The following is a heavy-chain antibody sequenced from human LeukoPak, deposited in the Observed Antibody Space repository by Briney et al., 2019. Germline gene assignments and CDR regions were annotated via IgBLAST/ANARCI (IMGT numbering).Heavy chain of an antibody. CDR1: GYTFTSYG. Sequence: RASVTVSFKASGYTFTSYGMSWVRQAPGQGLEWMGWISAYNGNTNYAQKLQGRVTMTTDTSTSTAYMEMRSLRSDDTAVYYCARSALPYTRRPLGISWFDPWGQGTLVTVSS. J-gene: IGHJ5*02. CDR3: ARSALPYTRRPLGISWFDP. CDR2: ISAYNGNT. D-gene: IGHD7-27*01. V-gene: IGHV1-18*01.